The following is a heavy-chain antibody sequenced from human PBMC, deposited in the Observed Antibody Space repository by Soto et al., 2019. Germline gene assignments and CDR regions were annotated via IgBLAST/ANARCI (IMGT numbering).Heavy chain of an antibody. CDR2: ISSNGGGT. V-gene: IGHV3-64*01. CDR3: ARESIMYSGGSCYFDY. CDR1: GFTFSSCA. Sequence: PGGSLRLSCAASGFTFSSCAMHWVRQAPGKGMEYVSGISSNGGGTYYASSVKGRFTISRDNSKNTLFLQMGSLRAEDMAVYYCARESIMYSGGSCYFDYWGQGTRVTVSS. D-gene: IGHD2-15*01. J-gene: IGHJ4*02.